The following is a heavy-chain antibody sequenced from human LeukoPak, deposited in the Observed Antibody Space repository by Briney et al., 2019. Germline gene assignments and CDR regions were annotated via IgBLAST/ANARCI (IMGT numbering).Heavy chain of an antibody. J-gene: IGHJ5*02. CDR3: ARGGQMTTVVTAGPDWFDP. CDR1: GYTFTSYG. V-gene: IGHV1-18*01. Sequence: ASVKVSCKASGYTFTSYGISWVRQAPGQGLEWMGWISAYNGNTNYAQKLQGRVTMTTDTSTSTAYMELRSLRSDDTAVYYCARGGQMTTVVTAGPDWFDPWGQGTLVTVSS. D-gene: IGHD4-23*01. CDR2: ISAYNGNT.